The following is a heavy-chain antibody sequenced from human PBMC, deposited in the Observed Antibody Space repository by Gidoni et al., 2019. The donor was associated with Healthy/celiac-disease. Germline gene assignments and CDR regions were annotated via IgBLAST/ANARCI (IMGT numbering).Heavy chain of an antibody. J-gene: IGHJ4*02. CDR1: GFPFSSYA. V-gene: IGHV3-23*01. Sequence: EVQLLESGGGLVQPGGSLRLSCAASGFPFSSYAMSWVRQAPGKGLVWVSAISGSGGSTYYADSVKGRFTITRDNSKNTLYLQMNSLRAEDTAVYYCAKEGDIVVGPFDYWGQGTLVTVSS. CDR2: ISGSGGST. CDR3: AKEGDIVVGPFDY. D-gene: IGHD2-15*01.